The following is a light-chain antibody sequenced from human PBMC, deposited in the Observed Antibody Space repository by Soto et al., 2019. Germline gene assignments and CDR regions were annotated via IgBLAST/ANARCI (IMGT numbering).Light chain of an antibody. CDR3: QQYDNVFT. CDR1: QGISTY. V-gene: IGKV1-33*01. Sequence: DIHMTQSPSSLSASVGDIFTITCQASQGISTYLNWYKQKPGKAPKLLIYGASNLETGVPSRFSGSASGTDFTFTISSMKPEDIATYFCQQYDNVFTFGQGTRLEIK. CDR2: GAS. J-gene: IGKJ5*01.